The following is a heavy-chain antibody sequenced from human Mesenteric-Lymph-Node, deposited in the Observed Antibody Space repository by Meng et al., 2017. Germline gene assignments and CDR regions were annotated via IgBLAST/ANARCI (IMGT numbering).Heavy chain of an antibody. V-gene: IGHV1-69*06. D-gene: IGHD6-19*01. CDR2: IIPIFGTA. J-gene: IGHJ4*02. CDR3: ARRGSLTYYFDY. CDR1: GGTFSSYA. Sequence: QLQLGQCGAEVKKPGSSVKFSCKASGGTFSSYAISWVRQAPGQWLEWMGGIIPIFGTANYAQKFQGRVTITADKSTSTAYMELSSLTSEDTAVYYCARRGSLTYYFDYWGQGTLVTVSS.